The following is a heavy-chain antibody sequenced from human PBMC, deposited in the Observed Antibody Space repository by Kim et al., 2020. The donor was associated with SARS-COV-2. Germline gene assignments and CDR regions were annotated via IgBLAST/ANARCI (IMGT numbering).Heavy chain of an antibody. V-gene: IGHV3-21*01. J-gene: IGHJ6*02. CDR3: ARDPAGTTGEEYYYYYGMDV. Sequence: GGSLRLSCAASGFTFSSYSMNWVRQAPGKGLEWVSSISSSSSYIYYADSVKGRFTISRDNAKNSLYLQMNSLRAEDTAVYYCARDPAGTTGEEYYYYYGMDVGGQGTRVTVSS. CDR2: ISSSSSYI. D-gene: IGHD1-7*01. CDR1: GFTFSSYS.